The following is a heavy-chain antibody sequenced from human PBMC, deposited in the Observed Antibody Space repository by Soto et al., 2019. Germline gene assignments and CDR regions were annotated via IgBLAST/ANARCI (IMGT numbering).Heavy chain of an antibody. D-gene: IGHD1-1*01. CDR2: IIPMSGTT. Sequence: QDHLVQSGAEVKKPGSSVKVSCKASGGAFTSYSFHWVRQAPGQGLEWMGGIIPMSGTTNYALKFQGRVTMTADVPTNTAYIELSSLRSEDTAIYYCARDNTGLDYWGQGTLVTVSS. CDR3: ARDNTGLDY. CDR1: GGAFTSYS. J-gene: IGHJ4*02. V-gene: IGHV1-69*12.